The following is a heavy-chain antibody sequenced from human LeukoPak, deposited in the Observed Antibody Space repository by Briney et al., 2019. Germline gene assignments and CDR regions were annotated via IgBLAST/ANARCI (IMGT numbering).Heavy chain of an antibody. CDR2: INHNGNVN. V-gene: IGHV3-7*03. CDR3: ARGVGLDV. D-gene: IGHD3-16*01. Sequence: GGSLRPSCAASGFTFSSYWMNWARQAPGKGLEWVASINHNGNVNYYVDSVKGRFTISRDNAKNSLYLQMSNLRAEDTAVYFCARGVGLDVWGQGATVTVSS. J-gene: IGHJ6*02. CDR1: GFTFSSYW.